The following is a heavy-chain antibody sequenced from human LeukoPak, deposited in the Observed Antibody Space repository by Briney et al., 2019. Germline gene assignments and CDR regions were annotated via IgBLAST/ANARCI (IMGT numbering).Heavy chain of an antibody. CDR2: IYYSGST. CDR3: ARVREIYYYGSGSPNAFDI. Sequence: SETLSLTCTVSGGSISSYYWSWIRQPPGKGLEWIGYIYYSGSTNYNPSLKSRVTISVDTSKNQFSLELSSVTAADTAVYYCARVREIYYYGSGSPNAFDIWDQGTMVTVSS. CDR1: GGSISSYY. D-gene: IGHD3-10*01. V-gene: IGHV4-59*01. J-gene: IGHJ3*02.